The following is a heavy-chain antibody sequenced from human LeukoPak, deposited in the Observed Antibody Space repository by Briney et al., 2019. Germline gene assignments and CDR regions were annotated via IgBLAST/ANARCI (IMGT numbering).Heavy chain of an antibody. J-gene: IGHJ4*02. CDR1: GFTLSSYA. CDR2: ISYDGSNK. Sequence: PGGSLRLSCAASGFTLSSYAMHWVRQAPGKGLEWVAVISYDGSNKYYADSVKGRFTISRDNSKNTLYLQMNSLRAEDTAVYYCARAGDSSGYYVDYWGQGTLVTVSS. CDR3: ARAGDSSGYYVDY. V-gene: IGHV3-30*04. D-gene: IGHD3-22*01.